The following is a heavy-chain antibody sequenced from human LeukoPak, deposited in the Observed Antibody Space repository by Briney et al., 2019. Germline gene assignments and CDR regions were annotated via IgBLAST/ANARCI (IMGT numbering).Heavy chain of an antibody. CDR3: ARDWKGDYFDY. V-gene: IGHV3-33*01. J-gene: IGHJ4*02. Sequence: RSLRLSCAVSGFTFSSYGMQWVRQAPGKGLEGVAVIWYDGSNKYYADSVKGRFTISRDNSKNTLYLQMNSLRAEDTAVYYCARDWKGDYFDYWGQGTLVTVSS. CDR1: GFTFSSYG. D-gene: IGHD1-1*01. CDR2: IWYDGSNK.